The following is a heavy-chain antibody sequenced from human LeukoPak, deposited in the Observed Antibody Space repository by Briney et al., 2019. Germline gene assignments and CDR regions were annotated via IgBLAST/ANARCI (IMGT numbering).Heavy chain of an antibody. CDR1: GFTFSSYW. D-gene: IGHD4-17*01. J-gene: IGHJ1*01. V-gene: IGHV3-74*01. CDR2: INKDGSST. CDR3: ARPLYGDFAKYFQR. Sequence: GGSLRLSCAASGFTFSSYWMHWVRQALEKGLVWVSHINKDGSSTSYADSVKGRFTISRDNAKNTLYLQMSSLRAEDTALYYCARPLYGDFAKYFQRWGQGTLVTVSS.